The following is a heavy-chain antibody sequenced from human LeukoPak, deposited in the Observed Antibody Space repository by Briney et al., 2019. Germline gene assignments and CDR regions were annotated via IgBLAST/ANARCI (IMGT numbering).Heavy chain of an antibody. J-gene: IGHJ4*02. Sequence: SVSVSFKVSRYTLTELSMHWVRRAPGQGLECMVWIKHKSGGTNYAQKFQVRVTMNRDKSISTAYMELSRLRSDDTVVYCCARDSNCYDSSGYPGYWGQGTLVTVSS. CDR3: ARDSNCYDSSGYPGY. D-gene: IGHD3-22*01. CDR2: IKHKSGGT. CDR1: RYTLTELS. V-gene: IGHV1-2*02.